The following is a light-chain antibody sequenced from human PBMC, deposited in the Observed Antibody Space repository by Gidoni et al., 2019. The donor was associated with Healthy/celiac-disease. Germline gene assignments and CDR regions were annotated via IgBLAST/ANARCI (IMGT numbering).Light chain of an antibody. Sequence: NVLTQSPANLALSPGERATLSRRASQSVSSYLAWYQQKPGQAPRLLIYDASNRATGLPARFSGSGSGTYFTPTISSLAPEDFAVYYCQRRSNWLTFXGXTKVEIK. CDR1: QSVSSY. V-gene: IGKV3-11*01. CDR2: DAS. CDR3: QRRSNWLT. J-gene: IGKJ4*01.